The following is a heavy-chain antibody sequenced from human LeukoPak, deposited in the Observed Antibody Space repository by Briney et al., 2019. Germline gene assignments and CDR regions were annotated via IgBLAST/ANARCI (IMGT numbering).Heavy chain of an antibody. V-gene: IGHV1-46*01. CDR3: ASSLRTGYSSQGAFDI. D-gene: IGHD6-13*01. J-gene: IGHJ3*02. Sequence: GASVKVSCKASGYTFTGYYMHWVRQAPGQGLEWMGIINPSGGSTSYAQKFQGRVTMTTDTSTSTVYMELTSLRSEDTAVYYCASSLRTGYSSQGAFDIWGQGTMVSVSS. CDR1: GYTFTGYY. CDR2: INPSGGST.